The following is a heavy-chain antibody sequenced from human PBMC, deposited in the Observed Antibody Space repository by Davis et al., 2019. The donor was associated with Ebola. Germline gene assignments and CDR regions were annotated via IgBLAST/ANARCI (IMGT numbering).Heavy chain of an antibody. CDR3: AKGDNSGWYGFDY. J-gene: IGHJ4*02. D-gene: IGHD6-19*01. CDR2: IRNDGNDQ. Sequence: PGGSLRLSCAASGFTLSIYGMHWVRQAPGKGLEWVAFIRNDGNDQYYADSVKGRFTISRDNSKNTLSLQMNSLIAEDTAVYYCAKGDNSGWYGFDYWGQGTLVTVSS. CDR1: GFTLSIYG. V-gene: IGHV3-30*02.